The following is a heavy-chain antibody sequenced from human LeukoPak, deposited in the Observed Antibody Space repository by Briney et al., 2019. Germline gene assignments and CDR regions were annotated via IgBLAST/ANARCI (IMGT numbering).Heavy chain of an antibody. CDR1: GDSMSHYY. V-gene: IGHV4-59*01. CDR2: IYYSGST. Sequence: SGTLSLTCSVSGDSMSHYYWSWIRQPPGKGLEWIGYIYYSGSTNYNPSLKSRVTISVDTSKNQFSLKLSSVTAADTAVYYCARGVVVAATDHYYYGMDVWGQGTTVTVSS. J-gene: IGHJ6*02. D-gene: IGHD2-15*01. CDR3: ARGVVVAATDHYYYGMDV.